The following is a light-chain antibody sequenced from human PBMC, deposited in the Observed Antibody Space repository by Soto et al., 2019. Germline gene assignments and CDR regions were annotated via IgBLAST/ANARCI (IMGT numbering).Light chain of an antibody. J-gene: IGKJ1*01. CDR1: QSVSSN. Sequence: EIVMTQSPATLSVSPEERATLSCRASQSVSSNLAWYQQKPGQAPRLLIYGASTRATGIPARFSGSGSGTGFTLTISSLQSEDFAVYYCQQYNNWPPTWTFGQGTKVDIK. V-gene: IGKV3-15*01. CDR3: QQYNNWPPTWT. CDR2: GAS.